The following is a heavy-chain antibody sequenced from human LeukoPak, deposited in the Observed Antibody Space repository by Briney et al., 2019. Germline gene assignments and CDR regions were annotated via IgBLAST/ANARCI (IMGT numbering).Heavy chain of an antibody. J-gene: IGHJ2*01. Sequence: SGTLSLTCAVSGGSISSTNWWWSWVRQPPGKGLEWIGEIYHSGITNYNPSLKSRVTISVDTSKNQFSLKLSSVTAADTAVYYCARANLLRFLEWLSTPWYFDLWGRGTLVTVSS. V-gene: IGHV4-4*02. CDR2: IYHSGIT. CDR1: GGSISSTNW. D-gene: IGHD3-3*01. CDR3: ARANLLRFLEWLSTPWYFDL.